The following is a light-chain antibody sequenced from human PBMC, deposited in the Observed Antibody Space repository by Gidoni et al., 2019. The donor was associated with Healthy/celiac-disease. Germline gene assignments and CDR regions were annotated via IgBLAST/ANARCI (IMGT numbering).Light chain of an antibody. CDR1: QRRSSSY. Sequence: SVLTQPSGTLSCSAGERATLSCRARQRRSSSYLAWYQQKPGQAPRLLICGASSRATGVPDRFSGSGSGTDFPLTIIRLEPEDFAVYYCQQYGSSPLTFGQGTQLEIK. CDR3: QQYGSSPLT. V-gene: IGKV3-20*01. J-gene: IGKJ5*01. CDR2: GAS.